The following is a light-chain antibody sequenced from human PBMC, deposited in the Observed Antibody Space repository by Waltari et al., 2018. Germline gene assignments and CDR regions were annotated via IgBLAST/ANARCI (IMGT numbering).Light chain of an antibody. J-gene: IGLJ2*01. CDR1: KLGEKY. CDR2: QDD. V-gene: IGLV3-1*01. Sequence: SYELTQPPSVSVSPGQTASITCPGDKLGEKYASWYQQKPGQSPVLVIYQDDKRPSRIPERFSGSTSGNTATLTISGTQSLDEADYYCQTWDSSTVVFGGATKLTVL. CDR3: QTWDSSTVV.